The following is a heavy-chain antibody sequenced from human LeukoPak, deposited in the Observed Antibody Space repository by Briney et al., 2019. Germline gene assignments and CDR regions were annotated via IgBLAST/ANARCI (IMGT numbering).Heavy chain of an antibody. CDR3: ARDQMATTSFDY. J-gene: IGHJ4*02. Sequence: SVKVSCKASGGTFSSYAISWVRQAPGQGLEWMGRIIPIFGIANYAQKFQGRVTITADKSTSTAYMELSSLRSEDTAVYYCARDQMATTSFDYWGQGTLVTVSS. D-gene: IGHD5-24*01. CDR1: GGTFSSYA. CDR2: IIPIFGIA. V-gene: IGHV1-69*04.